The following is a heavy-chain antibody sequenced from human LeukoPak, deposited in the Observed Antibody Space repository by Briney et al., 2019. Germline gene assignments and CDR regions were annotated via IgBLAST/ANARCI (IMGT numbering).Heavy chain of an antibody. V-gene: IGHV3-30-3*01. D-gene: IGHD3-22*01. J-gene: IGHJ4*02. CDR1: VFTFSNYA. CDR3: ARSGGDYYDSISGLLLYFDY. CDR2: ISYDGSNK. Sequence: PGGSLRLSCAASVFTFSNYAMHWVREAPGKGLEWGAVISYDGSNKYYADSVKGRFTVSRDNSKNTLYLQMNSLRAEDTAVYYCARSGGDYYDSISGLLLYFDYWGQGTLVTVSS.